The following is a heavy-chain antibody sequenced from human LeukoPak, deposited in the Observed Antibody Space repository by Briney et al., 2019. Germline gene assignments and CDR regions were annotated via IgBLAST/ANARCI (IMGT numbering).Heavy chain of an antibody. Sequence: GGSLRLSCAASGFTFSSYWMSWVRQAPGKGLEWVSAISGSGSSTFYADSVKGRFTISRDNSKNTLYLQMNSLRAEDTAVYYCAKGTELRSKVNFDYWGQGTLVTVSS. CDR3: AKGTELRSKVNFDY. V-gene: IGHV3-23*01. CDR1: GFTFSSYW. D-gene: IGHD1-26*01. CDR2: ISGSGSST. J-gene: IGHJ4*02.